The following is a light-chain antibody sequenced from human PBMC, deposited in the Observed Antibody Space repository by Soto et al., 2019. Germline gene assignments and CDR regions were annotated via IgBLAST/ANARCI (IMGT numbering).Light chain of an antibody. J-gene: IGLJ2*01. CDR1: SSDVGSYNL. CDR3: CSYAGSSSV. Sequence: QLVLTQPASVSGSPGQSITISCTGTSSDVGSYNLVSWYQQHPGKAPKLMIYEVSKRPSGVSNRFSGSKSGNTASLTISGLQAEDEADYYCCSYAGSSSVFGGGTKLTVL. V-gene: IGLV2-23*02. CDR2: EVS.